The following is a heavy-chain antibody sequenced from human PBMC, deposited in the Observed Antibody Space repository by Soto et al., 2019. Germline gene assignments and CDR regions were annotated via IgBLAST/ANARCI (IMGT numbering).Heavy chain of an antibody. J-gene: IGHJ4*02. CDR3: AIMGTPGTGLYYLDN. CDR2: IYHSGRT. CDR1: GGSISNGYYY. Sequence: SETLSLTCTVSGGSISNGYYYWSWVRQNPGKGLEWIGHIYHSGRTYYNPSLKSRVTISVDTSKSQFSLNLSFVTAADTAVYYCAIMGTPGTGLYYLDNWGQGTLVTVSS. V-gene: IGHV4-30-4*08. D-gene: IGHD1-7*01.